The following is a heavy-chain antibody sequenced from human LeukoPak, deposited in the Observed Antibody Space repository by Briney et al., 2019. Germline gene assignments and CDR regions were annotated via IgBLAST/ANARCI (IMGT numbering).Heavy chain of an antibody. CDR3: ATGRAYCSGGSCYRKNFDY. CDR2: MNPNSGNT. V-gene: IGHV1-8*03. CDR1: GYTFTSYD. Sequence: GASVKVSCKASGYTFTSYDINWVRQATGQGLEWMGWMNPNSGNTGYAQKFQGRVTITRNTSISTAYMELSSLRSEDTAVYYCATGRAYCSGGSCYRKNFDYWGQGTLVTVSS. J-gene: IGHJ4*02. D-gene: IGHD2-15*01.